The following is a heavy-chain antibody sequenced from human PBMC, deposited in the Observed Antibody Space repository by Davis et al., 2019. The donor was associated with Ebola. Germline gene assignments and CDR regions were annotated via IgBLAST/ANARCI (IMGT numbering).Heavy chain of an antibody. CDR2: INQDGSEK. Sequence: GESLKISCAVSGFPFNIYWRIWAPQTLGKGLEWLANINQDGSEKYYVDSVKGRFTISRDNGENLLFLQMNSLRVDDTAVYYCAREGGGTWGYWGQGSLVTVSS. J-gene: IGHJ4*02. D-gene: IGHD2-15*01. V-gene: IGHV3-7*01. CDR3: AREGGGTWGY. CDR1: GFPFNIYW.